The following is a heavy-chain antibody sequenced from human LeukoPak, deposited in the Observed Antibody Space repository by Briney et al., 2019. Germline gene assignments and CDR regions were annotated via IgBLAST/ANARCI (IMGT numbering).Heavy chain of an antibody. D-gene: IGHD1-26*01. CDR1: GGSISSYY. CDR3: ARAVRGSYNYFDY. Sequence: SETLSLTSTVPGGSISSYYWSWIRQPPGKGLEWGGYIYYSGSTNYNPSLKSRVTISVGTSKNQFSLKLSSVTAADTAVYYCARAVRGSYNYFDYWGQGTLVTVSS. CDR2: IYYSGST. J-gene: IGHJ4*02. V-gene: IGHV4-59*01.